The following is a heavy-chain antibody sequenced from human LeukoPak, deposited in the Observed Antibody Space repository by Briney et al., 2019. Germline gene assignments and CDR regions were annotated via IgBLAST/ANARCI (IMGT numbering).Heavy chain of an antibody. J-gene: IGHJ4*02. CDR1: GFIFKNFA. D-gene: IGHD2-15*01. CDR3: AKDRLGGTFDY. V-gene: IGHV3-30*01. Sequence: PGGSLRLSCAASGFIFKNFAMHWVRQAPGKGLEWVAVISYDGSNNNYADSVKGRFTISRDNSKNTLYLQMNSLRAEDTAVYYCAKDRLGGTFDYWGQGTLVTVSS. CDR2: ISYDGSNN.